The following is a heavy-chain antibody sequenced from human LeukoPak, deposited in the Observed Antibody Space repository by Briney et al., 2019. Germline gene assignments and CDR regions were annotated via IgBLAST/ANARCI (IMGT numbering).Heavy chain of an antibody. CDR3: ARVPIVVVTAPYWYFDL. Sequence: PSETLSLTCTVSGGSISSYYWSWIRQPPGKGLEWIGYIYYSGSTNYNPSLKSRVTISVDTSKNQFSLKLSSVTAADTAVYYCARVPIVVVTAPYWYFDLWGRGTLVTVSS. CDR2: IYYSGST. D-gene: IGHD2-21*02. V-gene: IGHV4-59*01. J-gene: IGHJ2*01. CDR1: GGSISSYY.